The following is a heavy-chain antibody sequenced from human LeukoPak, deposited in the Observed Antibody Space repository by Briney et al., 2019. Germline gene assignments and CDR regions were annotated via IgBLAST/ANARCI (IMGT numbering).Heavy chain of an antibody. CDR3: ARDAARGWSRDYYYYGMDV. V-gene: IGHV3-30*04. D-gene: IGHD6-19*01. J-gene: IGHJ6*04. CDR2: ISYDGSNK. Sequence: PGRSLRLSCAASGFTFSSYAMHWVRQAPGKGLEWVAVISYDGSNKYYADSVKGRFTISRDNSKNTLYLQMNSLRAEDTAVYYCARDAARGWSRDYYYYGMDVWGKGTPVTVSS. CDR1: GFTFSSYA.